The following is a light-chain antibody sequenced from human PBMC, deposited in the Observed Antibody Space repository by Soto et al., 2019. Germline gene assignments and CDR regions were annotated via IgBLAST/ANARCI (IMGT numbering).Light chain of an antibody. V-gene: IGKV3-20*01. J-gene: IGKJ2*01. Sequence: EKVGTLAPGTLSFSRGARATLSCRASQSVTSSYLAWYQQKPGQAPRLLIYSASSRATGVPDRFSGSGSATDFTLTISRVEAEDFAVYYCQHARRSLNTFGQGTKVDIK. CDR2: SAS. CDR1: QSVTSSY. CDR3: QHARRSLNT.